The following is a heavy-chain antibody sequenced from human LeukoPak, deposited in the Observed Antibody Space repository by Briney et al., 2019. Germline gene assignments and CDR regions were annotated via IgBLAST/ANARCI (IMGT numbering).Heavy chain of an antibody. CDR1: GFTFSSYA. CDR3: AKGPYYYYGMDV. J-gene: IGHJ6*02. Sequence: GSLRFSCAASGFTFSSYAMSWVRQAPGKGLEWVSAISGSGGSTYYADSVKGRFTISRDNSKNTLYLQMNSLRAEDTAVYYCAKGPYYYYGMDVWGQGTTVTVSS. CDR2: ISGSGGST. V-gene: IGHV3-23*01.